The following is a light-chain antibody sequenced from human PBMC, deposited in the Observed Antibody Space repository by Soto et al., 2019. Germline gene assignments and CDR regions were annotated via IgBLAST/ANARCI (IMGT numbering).Light chain of an antibody. CDR1: KLGDKY. CDR3: QAWDSRIVV. V-gene: IGLV3-1*01. CDR2: QHS. J-gene: IGLJ2*01. Sequence: SYELTQPPSVSVSPGQTASITCSGDKLGDKYACWYQQKPGQSPVLLIYQHSKRPSGIPERFSGSNSGNTATLTISGTHAMDEADYYCQAWDSRIVVFGGGTKLTVL.